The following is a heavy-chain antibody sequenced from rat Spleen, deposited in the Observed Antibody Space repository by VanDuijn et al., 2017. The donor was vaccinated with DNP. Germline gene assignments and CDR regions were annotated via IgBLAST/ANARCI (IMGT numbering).Heavy chain of an antibody. J-gene: IGHJ3*01. CDR2: INTDGGNT. V-gene: IGHV5-58*01. Sequence: EVQLVETGGGLMQPGRSLKLSCVASGFTFSSYWMFWIRQAPGKGLEWVSSINTDGGNTYYPDSVKGRFTISRDNAENTVYLQLNSLRSEDTATYYCAQEGLGLSFAYWGQGALVTVSS. CDR3: AQEGLGLSFAY. CDR1: GFTFSSYW.